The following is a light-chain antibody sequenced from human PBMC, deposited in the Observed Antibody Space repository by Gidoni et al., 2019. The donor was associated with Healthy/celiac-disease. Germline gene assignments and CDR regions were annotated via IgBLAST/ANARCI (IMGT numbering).Light chain of an antibody. CDR2: RDS. CDR1: NIGSKN. CDR3: QVWDSSTGWV. V-gene: IGLV3-9*01. J-gene: IGLJ3*02. Sequence: SYELPQPLSVSVALGQTARITCSGNNIGSKNVHWYQQKPGQAPVLVIYRDSNRPSGIPERFSGSNSGNTATLTISRAQAGDEADYYWQVWDSSTGWVFGGGTKLTVL.